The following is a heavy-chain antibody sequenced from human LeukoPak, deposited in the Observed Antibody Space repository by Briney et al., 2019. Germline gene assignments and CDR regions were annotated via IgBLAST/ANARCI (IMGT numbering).Heavy chain of an antibody. CDR2: IIPILGIA. CDR3: ARSTVYCSGGSCGSYYYYYYGMDV. V-gene: IGHV1-69*04. CDR1: GGTFSSYA. Sequence: GASVKVSCKASGGTFSSYAISWVRQAPGQGLEWMGRIIPILGIANYAQKFQGRVTITADKSTNTAYMELSSLRSEDTAVYYCARSTVYCSGGSCGSYYYYYYGMDVWGQGTTVTVSS. J-gene: IGHJ6*02. D-gene: IGHD2-15*01.